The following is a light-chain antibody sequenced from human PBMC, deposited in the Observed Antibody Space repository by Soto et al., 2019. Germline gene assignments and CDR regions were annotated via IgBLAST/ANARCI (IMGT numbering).Light chain of an antibody. CDR1: SSNIVGNS. V-gene: IGLV1-51*01. J-gene: IGLJ1*01. CDR2: DDN. CDR3: GSWDSRLSAYV. Sequence: QSVLTQPPSVSAAPGQTVTISCSGSSSNIVGNSGSWYQQLPGTAPKLLIYDDNKRPSGIPDRFSGSKSGTSATLGITGFQTGDEADYYCGSWDSRLSAYVFGTGT.